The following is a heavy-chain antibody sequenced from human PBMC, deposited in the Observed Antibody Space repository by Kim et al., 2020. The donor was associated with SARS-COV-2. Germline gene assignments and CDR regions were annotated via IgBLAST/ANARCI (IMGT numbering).Heavy chain of an antibody. CDR3: AHRRIINGLELHWFDP. J-gene: IGHJ5*02. CDR1: GFSLSTSGVG. V-gene: IGHV2-5*02. CDR2: VYWDDDK. D-gene: IGHD1-7*01. Sequence: SGPTLVKPTQTLTLTCTFSGFSLSTSGVGVGWIRQPPGKALEWLAFVYWDDDKRYRPSLKSRLTITKDTSKNQVVLTMTNMDPLDTATYYCAHRRIINGLELHWFDPWGQGTLVIVSS.